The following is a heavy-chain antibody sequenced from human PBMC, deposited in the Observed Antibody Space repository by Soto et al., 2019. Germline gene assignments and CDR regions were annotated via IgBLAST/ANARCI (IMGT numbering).Heavy chain of an antibody. CDR2: IYYSGST. J-gene: IGHJ4*02. Sequence: QLQLQESGPGLVKPSETLSLTCTVSGGSISSSSYYWGWIRQPPGKGLEWIGSIYYSGSTYYNPSLKSRVTISVDTSKNQFSLKLSSVTAADTAVYYCARSIAVAPKAGWRHYFDYWGQGTLVTVSS. D-gene: IGHD6-19*01. V-gene: IGHV4-39*01. CDR1: GGSISSSSYY. CDR3: ARSIAVAPKAGWRHYFDY.